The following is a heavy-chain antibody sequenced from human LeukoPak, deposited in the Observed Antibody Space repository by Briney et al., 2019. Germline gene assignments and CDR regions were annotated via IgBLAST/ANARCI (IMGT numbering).Heavy chain of an antibody. CDR1: GGSISGYY. CDR3: ARGVAGYGPYDY. D-gene: IGHD5-12*01. J-gene: IGHJ4*02. Sequence: SETLSLTCTVSGGSISGYYWSWIRQPPGKGLEWIGYMYYSESTNYNPSLKSRVTISLDTPKNQFSLRLNSVTAADTAVYYCARGVAGYGPYDYWGQGTLVTVSS. V-gene: IGHV4-59*01. CDR2: MYYSEST.